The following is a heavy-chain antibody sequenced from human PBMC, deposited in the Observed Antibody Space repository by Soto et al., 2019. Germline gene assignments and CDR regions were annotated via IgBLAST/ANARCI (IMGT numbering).Heavy chain of an antibody. CDR2: IDPSDSYT. CDR1: GYSFTSYW. J-gene: IGHJ6*02. V-gene: IGHV5-10-1*01. CDR3: ARYSSSSTRYYYGMDV. D-gene: IGHD6-13*01. Sequence: PGESLKISCKGSGYSFTSYWISWVRQMPGKGLEWMGRIDPSDSYTNYSPSFQGHVTISADKSISTAYLQWSSLKASDTAMYYCARYSSSSTRYYYGMDVWGQGTTVTVSS.